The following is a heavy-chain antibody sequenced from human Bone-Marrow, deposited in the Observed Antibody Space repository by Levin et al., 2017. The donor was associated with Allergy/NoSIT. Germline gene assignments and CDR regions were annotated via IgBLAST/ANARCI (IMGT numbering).Heavy chain of an antibody. Sequence: GESLKISCAASGFTFSVYSMNWVRQAPGKGLEWVSSITATGDYVYYADSVKGRFTISRDNAKNSLYLQMNSLRAEDTAVYYCARDLAYVGGCGQGTLVTVSS. D-gene: IGHD2-8*01. J-gene: IGHJ4*02. CDR1: GFTFSVYS. CDR3: ARDLAYVGG. V-gene: IGHV3-21*01. CDR2: ITATGDYV.